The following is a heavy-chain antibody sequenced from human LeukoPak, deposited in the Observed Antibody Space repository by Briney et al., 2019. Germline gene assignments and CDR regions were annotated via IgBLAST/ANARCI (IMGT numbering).Heavy chain of an antibody. J-gene: IGHJ5*02. V-gene: IGHV4-59*08. CDR2: IYYSGST. CDR3: ARHEYSGSYYGLSWFDP. CDR1: GGSIRSHY. Sequence: PSETLSLTCTVSGGSIRSHYWSWIRQPPGKGLEWIGYIYYSGSTNYNPSLKSRVTISVDTSKNQLSLKLSSLTAADTAVYYCARHEYSGSYYGLSWFDPWGQGTLVTVSS. D-gene: IGHD1-26*01.